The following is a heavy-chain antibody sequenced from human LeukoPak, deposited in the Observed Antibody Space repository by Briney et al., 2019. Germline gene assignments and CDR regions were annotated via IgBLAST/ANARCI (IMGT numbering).Heavy chain of an antibody. D-gene: IGHD6-19*01. CDR1: GFTFDDYA. Sequence: GGSLRLSCAASGFTFDDYAMHWVRQAPGKDLEWVSGISWNSGSIGYADSVKGRFTISRDNAKNSLYLQMNSLRAEDTALYYCAKDIGAVAGYAFDIWGQGTMVTVSS. CDR3: AKDIGAVAGYAFDI. J-gene: IGHJ3*02. V-gene: IGHV3-9*01. CDR2: ISWNSGSI.